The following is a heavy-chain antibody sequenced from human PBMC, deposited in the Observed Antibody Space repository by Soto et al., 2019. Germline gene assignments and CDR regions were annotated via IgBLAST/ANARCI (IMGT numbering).Heavy chain of an antibody. J-gene: IGHJ4*02. D-gene: IGHD3-10*01. CDR1: GGSISSSSYY. Sequence: SETLSLTCTVSGGSISSSSYYWGWIRQPPGKGLEWIGSIYYSGSTYYNPSLKSRVTISVDTSKNQFSLKLSSVTAADTAVYYCARVLWFGELDYFDYWGQGTLVTVSS. CDR3: ARVLWFGELDYFDY. CDR2: IYYSGST. V-gene: IGHV4-39*01.